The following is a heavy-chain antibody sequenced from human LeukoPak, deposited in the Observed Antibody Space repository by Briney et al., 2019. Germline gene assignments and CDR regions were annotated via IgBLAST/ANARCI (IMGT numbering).Heavy chain of an antibody. V-gene: IGHV3-7*01. CDR1: GFTFSTYW. J-gene: IGHJ5*02. CDR3: GRDLRTYYYDTSGQEP. CDR2: IKQDGSEK. Sequence: PGGSLRLSCAASGFTFSTYWMSWVRQAPGKGLEWVANIKQDGSEKYYVDSVKGRFTISRDNDKNSLYLQMNSLRAEDTAVYYCGRDLRTYYYDTSGQEPWGQGTLVTVSS. D-gene: IGHD3-22*01.